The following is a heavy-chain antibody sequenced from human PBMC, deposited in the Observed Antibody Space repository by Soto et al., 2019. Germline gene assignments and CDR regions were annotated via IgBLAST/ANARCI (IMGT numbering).Heavy chain of an antibody. Sequence: PSETLSLTCTVSGGSISSSSQYWGWIRQPPGKGLEWIGNIYYSGSTHYNPSLKSRVTISVDTSKNQFSLKLSSVTAADTAVYYCARAHYGDYGYGMDVWRHGTTVTVSS. D-gene: IGHD4-17*01. V-gene: IGHV4-39*07. J-gene: IGHJ6*02. CDR1: GGSISSSSQY. CDR3: ARAHYGDYGYGMDV. CDR2: IYYSGST.